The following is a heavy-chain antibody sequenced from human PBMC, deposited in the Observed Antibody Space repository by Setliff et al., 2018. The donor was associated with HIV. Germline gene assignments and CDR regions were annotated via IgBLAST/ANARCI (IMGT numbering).Heavy chain of an antibody. CDR1: GGSISTYY. Sequence: SETLSLTCTVSGGSISTYYWSWIRQPPGKGLEWIGSIYFTGSSDNNPSLKSRVTLSVDTSKHQFSLKLSSVTAADTAVYYCARRRKFGAAAAGPMDYWGQGTLVTVSS. CDR2: IYFTGSS. J-gene: IGHJ4*01. D-gene: IGHD6-13*01. CDR3: ARRRKFGAAAAGPMDY. V-gene: IGHV4-59*01.